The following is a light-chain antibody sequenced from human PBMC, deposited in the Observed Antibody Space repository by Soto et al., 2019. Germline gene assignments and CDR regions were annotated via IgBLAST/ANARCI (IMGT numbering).Light chain of an antibody. V-gene: IGLV1-44*01. J-gene: IGLJ2*01. CDR3: APWDDSLNGPV. CDR2: NND. Sequence: QSVLTQPPSASGTPGQRVTLSCSGISSNIGSNSVNWYQQLPGTAPKLLIYNNDQRPSGVPDRFSGSKSGTSASLAISGLQSEDEADYYCAPWDDSLNGPVFGGGTKLTVL. CDR1: SSNIGSNS.